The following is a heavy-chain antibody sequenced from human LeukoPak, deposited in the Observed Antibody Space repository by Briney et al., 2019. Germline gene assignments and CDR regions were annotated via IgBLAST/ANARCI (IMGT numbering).Heavy chain of an antibody. J-gene: IGHJ6*04. CDR3: AELGITMIGGV. Sequence: GGSLRLSCAASGFTFSSYWMNWVRQAPGKGLEWVSYISISGSTIYYADSVKGRFTISRDNAKNSLYLQLNSLRAEDTAVYYCAELGITMIGGVWGKGTTVTISS. CDR2: ISISGSTI. CDR1: GFTFSSYW. V-gene: IGHV3-48*04. D-gene: IGHD3-10*02.